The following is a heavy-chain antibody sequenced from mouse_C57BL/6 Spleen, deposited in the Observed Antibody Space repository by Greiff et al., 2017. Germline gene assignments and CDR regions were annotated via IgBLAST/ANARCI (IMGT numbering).Heavy chain of an antibody. CDR1: GYSFTDYN. Sequence: VQLQQSGPELVKPGASVKISCKASGYSFTDYNMNWVKQSNGKSLEWIGVINPNYGTTIYNQKFKGKATLTVDQSSSTAYMQLNSLTSEDSAVYYCARRHGSSDARYAMDYWGQGTSVTVSS. CDR2: INPNYGTT. J-gene: IGHJ4*01. CDR3: ARRHGSSDARYAMDY. D-gene: IGHD1-1*01. V-gene: IGHV1-39*01.